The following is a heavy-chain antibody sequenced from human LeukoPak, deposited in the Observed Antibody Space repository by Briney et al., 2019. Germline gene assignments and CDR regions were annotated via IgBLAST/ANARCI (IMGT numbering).Heavy chain of an antibody. CDR3: TRGSQNCASASCYNF. D-gene: IGHD2-2*02. J-gene: IGHJ4*02. CDR2: MNPYSGNT. CDR1: GYTFTGYY. Sequence: GASVKVSCKASGYTFTGYYMHWVRQAPGQGLEWMGWMNPYSGNTGYAQKFQGRVTMTRSTSISTAYMELGSLTSEDTAVYYCTRGSQNCASASCYNFWGQGTLVTGSS. V-gene: IGHV1-8*02.